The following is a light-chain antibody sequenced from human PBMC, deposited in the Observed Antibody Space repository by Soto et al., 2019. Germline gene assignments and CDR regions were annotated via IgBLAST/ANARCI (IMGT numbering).Light chain of an antibody. V-gene: IGLV2-14*03. J-gene: IGLJ1*01. CDR2: DVN. CDR3: GSYTSGSPLV. CDR1: SSDVGGYNF. Sequence: QSALTQPASVSGSPGQSITISCTGTSSDVGGYNFVSWYQQHPGKVPKLMIFDVNRRSSGISGLFSGAKAGNTASRTIAGRKAENGGVYYCGSYTSGSPLVFGSGTKVTVL.